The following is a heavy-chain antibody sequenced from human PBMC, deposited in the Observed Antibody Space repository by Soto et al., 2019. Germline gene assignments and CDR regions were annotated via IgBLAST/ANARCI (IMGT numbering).Heavy chain of an antibody. D-gene: IGHD3-10*01. V-gene: IGHV3-15*07. CDR3: TTLESERLLWGGELQNYYYYGMYG. CDR2: IKSKTDGGTT. Sequence: PGGSLRLSCAASGFTFSNAWMNWVRQAPGKGLEWVGRIKSKTDGGTTDYAAPVKGRFTISRDDSKNTLYLQMNSLKTEDTAVYYCTTLESERLLWGGELQNYYYYGMYGWGQGTTVTVSS. CDR1: GFTFSNAW. J-gene: IGHJ6*02.